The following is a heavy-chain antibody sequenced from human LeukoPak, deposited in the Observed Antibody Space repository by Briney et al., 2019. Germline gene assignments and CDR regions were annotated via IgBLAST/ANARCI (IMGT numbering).Heavy chain of an antibody. V-gene: IGHV3-48*04. D-gene: IGHD3-9*01. CDR2: ISSSGSTI. CDR1: GFTFSTYS. J-gene: IGHJ1*01. CDR3: ARDILTGSQSRFQH. Sequence: PGGSLRLSCAASGFTFSTYSMSWVRQTPGKGLEWVSYISSSGSTIFYADSVKGRFTISRDNAKNSLFLQMNSLRAEDTALYYCARDILTGSQSRFQHWGQGTLVTVSS.